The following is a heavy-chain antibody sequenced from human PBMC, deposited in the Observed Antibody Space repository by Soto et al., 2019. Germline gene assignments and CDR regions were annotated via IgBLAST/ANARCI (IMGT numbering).Heavy chain of an antibody. D-gene: IGHD4-17*01. CDR2: IYDSGST. CDR1: GGPITNY. V-gene: IGHV4-31*03. CDR3: ARVNLDYVTGMDV. Sequence: QVQLQESGPGLVKPSQTLSLTCTVSGGPITNYWSWIRQHPGKGLEWIGYIYDSGSTYYNPSRKSRVTMSLDTSKNQLSTKLTSVTAADTAVYYCARVNLDYVTGMDVWGQGTTVTVSS. J-gene: IGHJ6*02.